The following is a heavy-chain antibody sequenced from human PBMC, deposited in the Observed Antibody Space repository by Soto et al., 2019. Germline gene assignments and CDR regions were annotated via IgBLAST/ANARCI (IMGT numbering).Heavy chain of an antibody. CDR2: MSPKSGDT. CDR1: GYTFTIND. CDR3: ATLPPRIVVVKTEIPT. V-gene: IGHV1-8*01. D-gene: IGHD2-15*01. J-gene: IGHJ5*02. Sequence: ASVKVSCKGSGYTFTINDINWVRQATGQGFEWMGWMSPKSGDTGYSQKFQGRVTMTRDTSRSTAYMELRAVTAADTAVYYCATLPPRIVVVKTEIPTWGQGTLVTVSS.